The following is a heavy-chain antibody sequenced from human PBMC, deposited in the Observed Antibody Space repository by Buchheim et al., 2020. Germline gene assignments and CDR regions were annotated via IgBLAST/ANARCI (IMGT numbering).Heavy chain of an antibody. CDR1: GYTFTSYY. CDR2: INPSGGST. V-gene: IGHV1-46*01. D-gene: IGHD2-2*01. J-gene: IGHJ6*02. Sequence: QVQLVQSGAEVKKPGASVKVSCKASGYTFTSYYMHWVRQAPGQGLEWMGIINPSGGSTSYAQKFQGRVTMTRDTSTSTGYMELSSLRSEDTAVYYCARGWDIVVVLRDEGHYGMDVWGQGTT. CDR3: ARGWDIVVVLRDEGHYGMDV.